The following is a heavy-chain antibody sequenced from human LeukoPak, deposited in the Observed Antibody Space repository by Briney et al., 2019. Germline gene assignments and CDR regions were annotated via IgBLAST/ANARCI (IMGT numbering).Heavy chain of an antibody. J-gene: IGHJ5*02. D-gene: IGHD6-19*01. CDR2: INHSGST. V-gene: IGHV4-34*01. Sequence: SETLSLTRAAYGGSFSGYYWSWIRQPPGKGLEWIGEINHSGSTNYNPSLKSRVTISVDTSKNQFSLKLSSVTAADTAVYYCARDGYSSGQNWFDPWGQGTLVTVSS. CDR3: ARDGYSSGQNWFDP. CDR1: GGSFSGYY.